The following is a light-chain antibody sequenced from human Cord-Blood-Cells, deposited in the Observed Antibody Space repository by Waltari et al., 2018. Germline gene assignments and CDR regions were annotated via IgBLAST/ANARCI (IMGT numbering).Light chain of an antibody. V-gene: IGKV1-5*03. J-gene: IGKJ2*01. CDR1: QSISSW. CDR2: KAS. Sequence: DIQLTQSPSTLSASVGDRVTITCRASQSISSWLAWYQQKPGKAPKLLIYKASSLESRVPSRFSGSGSGTEFTLTISSLQPDDFATYYFQQYNSSMYTFGQGTKLEIK. CDR3: QQYNSSMYT.